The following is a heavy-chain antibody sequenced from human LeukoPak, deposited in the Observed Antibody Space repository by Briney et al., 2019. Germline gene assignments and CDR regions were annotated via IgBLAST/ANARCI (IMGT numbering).Heavy chain of an antibody. Sequence: GRSLRLSCAASGFTFDDYAMHWVRQAPGKGLEWVSVISWNSGSIGYADSVKGRFTISRDNAKNSLYLQMNSLRAEDTALYYCAKDSEVAGIQGFDYWGQGTLVTVSS. CDR1: GFTFDDYA. J-gene: IGHJ4*02. CDR3: AKDSEVAGIQGFDY. V-gene: IGHV3-9*01. D-gene: IGHD6-19*01. CDR2: ISWNSGSI.